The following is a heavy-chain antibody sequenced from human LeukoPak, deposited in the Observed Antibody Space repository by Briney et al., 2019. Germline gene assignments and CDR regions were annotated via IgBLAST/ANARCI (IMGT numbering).Heavy chain of an antibody. Sequence: PGGSLRLSCAASAFTFSGSAMHWVRQASGKGLEWVGRIRSKANSYATAYAASVKGRFTISRDDSKNTAYLQMNSLKTEDTAVYYCTRHDYGDYLTDYWGQGTLVTVSS. V-gene: IGHV3-73*01. D-gene: IGHD4-17*01. CDR3: TRHDYGDYLTDY. J-gene: IGHJ4*02. CDR1: AFTFSGSA. CDR2: IRSKANSYAT.